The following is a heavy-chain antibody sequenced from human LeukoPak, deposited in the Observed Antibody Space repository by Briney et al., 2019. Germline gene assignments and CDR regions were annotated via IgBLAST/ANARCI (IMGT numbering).Heavy chain of an antibody. CDR1: GYRFTSYW. CDR3: ARQPPRARIAAAGTPFDY. J-gene: IGHJ4*02. D-gene: IGHD6-13*01. CDR2: IYPGDSDT. V-gene: IGHV5-51*01. Sequence: GASPQISFKGSGYRFTSYWIGWVRQLPGKGLEWMGIIYPGDSDTRYSPSFQGQVTISADKSISTAYLQWSSLKASDTAMYYCARQPPRARIAAAGTPFDYWGQGTLVTVSS.